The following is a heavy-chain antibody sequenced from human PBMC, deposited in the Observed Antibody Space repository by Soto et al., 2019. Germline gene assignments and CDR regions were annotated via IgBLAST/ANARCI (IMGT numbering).Heavy chain of an antibody. V-gene: IGHV4-59*02. D-gene: IGHD2-15*01. Sequence: PSEPLSLTYTVSGDFVSSYYWSWLRQPPGKGLEWGGYISSLGSINYNPSLKRRVTISIDTAKNQFSLRLTSVNAADTAVYYFAKDSGYCRFGSCYSPINWFDLWGQGIMVTVSS. CDR3: AKDSGYCRFGSCYSPINWFDL. J-gene: IGHJ5*02. CDR1: GDFVSSYY. CDR2: ISSLGSI.